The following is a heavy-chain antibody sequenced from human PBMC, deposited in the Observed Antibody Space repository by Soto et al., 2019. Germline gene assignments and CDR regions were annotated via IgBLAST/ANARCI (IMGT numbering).Heavy chain of an antibody. J-gene: IGHJ4*02. V-gene: IGHV3-23*01. Sequence: EMQLLESGGGLVQPGGSLRLSCAASGFTFSSYAMSWVRQAPGKGLEWVSAISGSGGSTYYADSVKGRSTISRDNSKNTLYLQMNSLRAGDTAVYYCAKENGYSSSWFEFDYWGQGTLVTVSS. CDR1: GFTFSSYA. CDR2: ISGSGGST. CDR3: AKENGYSSSWFEFDY. D-gene: IGHD6-13*01.